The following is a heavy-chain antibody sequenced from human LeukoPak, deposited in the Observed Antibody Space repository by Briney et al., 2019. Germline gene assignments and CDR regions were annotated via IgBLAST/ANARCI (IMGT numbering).Heavy chain of an antibody. D-gene: IGHD1-26*01. CDR1: GYTFSTYD. Sequence: ASVNVSCKASGYTFSTYDINWVRQATGQGFEWMGWMNPNSGNAGYAQRFDGRVTITWNTSISTAYMELSSLRSEDTAVYYCARDYKSGARPFDYWGQGTLVTVSS. CDR3: ARDYKSGARPFDY. CDR2: MNPNSGNA. V-gene: IGHV1-8*03. J-gene: IGHJ4*02.